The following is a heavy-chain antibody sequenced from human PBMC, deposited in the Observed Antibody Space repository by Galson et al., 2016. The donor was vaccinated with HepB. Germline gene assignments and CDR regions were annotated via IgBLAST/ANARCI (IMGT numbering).Heavy chain of an antibody. Sequence: PALVKPTQTLTLTCAFSGFSLSSNGMCVSWIRQSPGKAPEWLAIIDWEDDKYYSSSLKARLVISKDTSKNQVVLTMTNMAPVDTATYYCARTYFDQHEISAYNIDFWGQGILVTVSS. CDR1: GFSLSSNGMC. CDR2: IDWEDDK. V-gene: IGHV2-70*13. D-gene: IGHD3-22*01. J-gene: IGHJ4*02. CDR3: ARTYFDQHEISAYNIDF.